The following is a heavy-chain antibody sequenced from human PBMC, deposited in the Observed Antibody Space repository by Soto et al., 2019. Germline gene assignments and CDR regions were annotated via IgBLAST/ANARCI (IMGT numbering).Heavy chain of an antibody. CDR3: ARTPGYGSAPWD. Sequence: EVQLVESGGGLVQPGGSLRLSCAASGFTFSSYWMSWVRQAPGKVLEWVANIKQDGSEKYYVDSVKSRFTISRDNAKHSLYLQMNSLRAEDTAVYYCARTPGYGSAPWDWGQGTLVTVSS. CDR1: GFTFSSYW. V-gene: IGHV3-7*03. J-gene: IGHJ4*02. D-gene: IGHD3-10*01. CDR2: IKQDGSEK.